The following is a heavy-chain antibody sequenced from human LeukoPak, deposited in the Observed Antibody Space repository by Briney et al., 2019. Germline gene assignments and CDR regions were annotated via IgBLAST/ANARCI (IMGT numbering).Heavy chain of an antibody. Sequence: GGSLRLSCAASGFTVSSNYMSWVRQAPGKGLEWVGRIKSKSDGGTTDYAAPVRGRFTISRDDSKNTLYLQMNSLKTEDTAVYYCTTATRTDYYGSGSYSFDFWGQGTLVIVSS. CDR3: TTATRTDYYGSGSYSFDF. J-gene: IGHJ4*02. V-gene: IGHV3-15*01. D-gene: IGHD3-10*01. CDR1: GFTVSSNY. CDR2: IKSKSDGGTT.